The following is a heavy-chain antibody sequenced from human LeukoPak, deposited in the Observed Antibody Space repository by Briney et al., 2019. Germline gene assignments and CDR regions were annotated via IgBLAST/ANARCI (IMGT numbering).Heavy chain of an antibody. CDR3: ARDRVAASSTSRYGMDV. CDR2: ISYDGSEK. CDR1: GFIFRSYN. Sequence: GGSLRLSCAASGFIFRSYNMFWVRQAPGKGLDWVASISYDGSEKSYADSTKGRFTISRDKSNNTLYLEMNSLRGEDTAVYYCARDRVAASSTSRYGMDVWGKGTTVTVSS. J-gene: IGHJ6*04. D-gene: IGHD2-2*01. V-gene: IGHV3-30*04.